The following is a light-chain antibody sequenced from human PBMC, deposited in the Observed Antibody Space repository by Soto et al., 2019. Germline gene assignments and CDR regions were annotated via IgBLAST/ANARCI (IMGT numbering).Light chain of an antibody. Sequence: QSALTQPASVSGSPGQSITISCTGTSSDVGGYNYVSWYQQYPGKAPKVMIYEVSIRPSGVSSRFSGSKSGNTASLSISGLQAEDEAEYYCSSYRNTNTVVFGGGTKLTVL. J-gene: IGLJ3*02. V-gene: IGLV2-14*01. CDR1: SSDVGGYNY. CDR3: SSYRNTNTVV. CDR2: EVS.